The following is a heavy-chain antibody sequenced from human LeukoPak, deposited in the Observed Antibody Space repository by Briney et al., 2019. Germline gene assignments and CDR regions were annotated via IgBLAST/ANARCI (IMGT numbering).Heavy chain of an antibody. Sequence: PGGSLRLSCAASGFTFSSYSMNWVRQAPGKGLEWVSSISSSSSYIYYADSVKGRFTISRDNAKNSLYLQMNSLRAEDTAVYYCARGTFCSNTTCYPLGVFDVWGQGTMVTVSS. CDR2: ISSSSSYI. CDR3: ARGTFCSNTTCYPLGVFDV. CDR1: GFTFSSYS. J-gene: IGHJ3*01. D-gene: IGHD2-2*01. V-gene: IGHV3-21*01.